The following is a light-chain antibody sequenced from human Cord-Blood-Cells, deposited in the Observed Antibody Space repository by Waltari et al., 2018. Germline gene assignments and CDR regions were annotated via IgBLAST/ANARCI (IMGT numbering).Light chain of an antibody. Sequence: QSALTQPASVSGSPGQSITISCTGTSSDVGGYNSVSWYQPHPGKAPNHMIYDVSKRPSGVSNRFSGSKSGNTASLTSSGLQAEDEADYYCSSYPSSSTLVVGGGTKLTVL. V-gene: IGLV2-14*01. J-gene: IGLJ2*01. CDR2: DVS. CDR1: SSDVGGYNS. CDR3: SSYPSSSTLV.